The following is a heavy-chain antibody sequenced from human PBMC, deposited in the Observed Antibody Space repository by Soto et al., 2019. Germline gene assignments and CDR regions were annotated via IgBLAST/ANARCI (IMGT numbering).Heavy chain of an antibody. V-gene: IGHV3-23*01. J-gene: IGHJ3*02. D-gene: IGHD2-15*01. CDR2: ISGSGDST. Sequence: GGSLRLSCAASGFTFSSYAMSWVRQAPGKGLEWVSAISGSGDSTYYADSVKGRFTISRDNSKNTLYLQMNSLRAEDTAVYYCAKLPKLLVVVAANGRGDAFDIWGQGTMVTVSS. CDR3: AKLPKLLVVVAANGRGDAFDI. CDR1: GFTFSSYA.